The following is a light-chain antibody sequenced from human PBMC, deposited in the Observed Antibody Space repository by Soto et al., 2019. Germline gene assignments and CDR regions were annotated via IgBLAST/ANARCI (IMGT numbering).Light chain of an antibody. Sequence: DIQMTQSPSFVPASVGDRVTITCRASQGISRWLAWYQHRPGNAPELLIYCASSLQSGVPSRFSGSGSGTDFTLTISSLQHEDFATYYCQQANSFPLTCGQGTRREIK. CDR2: CAS. J-gene: IGKJ5*01. V-gene: IGKV1-12*01. CDR1: QGISRW. CDR3: QQANSFPLT.